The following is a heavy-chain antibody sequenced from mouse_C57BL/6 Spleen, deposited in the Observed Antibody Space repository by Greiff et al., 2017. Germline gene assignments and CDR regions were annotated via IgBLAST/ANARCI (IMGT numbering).Heavy chain of an antibody. CDR1: GYTFTDYE. CDR3: RQLRLQAPFDY. V-gene: IGHV1-15*01. J-gene: IGHJ2*01. D-gene: IGHD3-2*02. CDR2: IDPETGGT. Sequence: VQLQQSGAELVRPGASVTLSCKASGYTFTDYEMHWVKQTPVHGLEWIGAIDPETGGTAYNQKFKGKAILTADKASSTAYMELRSLTSEDSAVYYCRQLRLQAPFDYWGQGTTLTVSS.